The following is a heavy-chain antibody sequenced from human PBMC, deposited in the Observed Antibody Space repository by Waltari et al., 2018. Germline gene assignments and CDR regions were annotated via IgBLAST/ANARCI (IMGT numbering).Heavy chain of an antibody. J-gene: IGHJ4*02. D-gene: IGHD5-12*01. Sequence: QVQLVQSGAEVKKPGASVKVSCQASGSTFTSYDINRVRQATGQGLEWMGWMNPNSGNTGYAQKFQGRVTITRNTSISTAYMELSSLRSEDTAVYYCARRRLATITLDYWGQGTLVTVSS. V-gene: IGHV1-8*03. CDR1: GSTFTSYD. CDR2: MNPNSGNT. CDR3: ARRRLATITLDY.